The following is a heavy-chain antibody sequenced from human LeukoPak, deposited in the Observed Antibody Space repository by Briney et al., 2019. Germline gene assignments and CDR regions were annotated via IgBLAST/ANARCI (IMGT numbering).Heavy chain of an antibody. V-gene: IGHV1-2*02. J-gene: IGHJ5*02. Sequence: GASVKVSCTASGYTFTGYYMHWVRQAPGQGLEWMGWINPNSGGTNYAQKFQGRVTMTRDTSISTAYMELSRLRSDDTAVYYCARRREYCSSTSCYIRGPPWFDPWGQGTLVTVSS. CDR1: GYTFTGYY. CDR3: ARRREYCSSTSCYIRGPPWFDP. CDR2: INPNSGGT. D-gene: IGHD2-2*02.